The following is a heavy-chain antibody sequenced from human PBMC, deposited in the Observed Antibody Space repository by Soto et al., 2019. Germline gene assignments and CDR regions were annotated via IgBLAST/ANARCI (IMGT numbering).Heavy chain of an antibody. CDR3: ARGYDFWSRYHPNNFDY. CDR2: MNPNSGNT. V-gene: IGHV1-8*01. Sequence: ASVKVSCKASGYTFTSYDINWVRQATGQGLEWMGWMNPNSGNTGYAQKFQGRVTMTRNTSISTAYMELSSLRSEDTAVYYCARGYDFWSRYHPNNFDYWGQGTLVTVSS. D-gene: IGHD3-3*01. J-gene: IGHJ4*02. CDR1: GYTFTSYD.